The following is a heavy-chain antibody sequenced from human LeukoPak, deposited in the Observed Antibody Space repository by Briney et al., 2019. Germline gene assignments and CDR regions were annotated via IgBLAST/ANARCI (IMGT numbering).Heavy chain of an antibody. CDR3: ARGLYCTNGVCYTWGPTPFDY. V-gene: IGHV3-30*04. CDR1: GGTFSSYA. D-gene: IGHD2-8*01. CDR2: ISYDGSNK. J-gene: IGHJ4*02. Sequence: SCKASGGTFSSYAMHWVRQAPGKGLEWVAVISYDGSNKYYADSVKGRFTISRDNSKNTLYLQMNSLRAEDTAVYYCARGLYCTNGVCYTWGPTPFDYWGQGTLVTVSS.